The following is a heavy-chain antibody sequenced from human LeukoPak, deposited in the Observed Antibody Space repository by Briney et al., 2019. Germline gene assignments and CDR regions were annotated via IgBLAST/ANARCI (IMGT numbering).Heavy chain of an antibody. CDR1: GGSISSGSYY. CDR3: ASAWGESYWFDP. CDR2: IYHSGST. Sequence: SETLSLTCTVSGGSISSGSYYWGWIRQPPGKGLEWIGSIYHSGSTYYNPSLKSRVTISVDTSKNQFSLKLSSVTAADTAVYYCASAWGESYWFDPWGQGTLVTVSS. V-gene: IGHV4-39*07. J-gene: IGHJ5*02. D-gene: IGHD3-16*01.